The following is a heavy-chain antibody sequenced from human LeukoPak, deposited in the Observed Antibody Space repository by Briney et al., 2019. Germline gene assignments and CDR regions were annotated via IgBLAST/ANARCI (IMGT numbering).Heavy chain of an antibody. Sequence: GGSLRLSCAASGFTFSSYWMHWVRQAPGKGLVWVSRINSDGSSTRYADSVKGRFTSSRDNAKNTLYLQMNSLRAEDTAVYYCARGTHRRWSTVTTLPNDYWGQGTLVTVSS. CDR3: ARGTHRRWSTVTTLPNDY. J-gene: IGHJ4*02. D-gene: IGHD4-17*01. V-gene: IGHV3-74*01. CDR1: GFTFSSYW. CDR2: INSDGSST.